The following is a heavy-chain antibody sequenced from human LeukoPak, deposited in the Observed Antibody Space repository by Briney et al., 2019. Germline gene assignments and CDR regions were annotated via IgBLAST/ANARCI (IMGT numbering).Heavy chain of an antibody. J-gene: IGHJ4*02. D-gene: IGHD6-19*01. V-gene: IGHV3-7*01. CDR3: ARDLGSGWYFDY. Sequence: PGGSLRLSCVVSGFTFSSYWMSWVRQAPGKGLEWVANIKQDGSEKYYVDSVKGRFTISRDNAKNSLYLQMNSLRAEDTAVYYCARDLGSGWYFDYWGQGTLVTVSS. CDR1: GFTFSSYW. CDR2: IKQDGSEK.